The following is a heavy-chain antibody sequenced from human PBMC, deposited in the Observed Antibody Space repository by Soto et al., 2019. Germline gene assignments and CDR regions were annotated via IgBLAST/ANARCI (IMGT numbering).Heavy chain of an antibody. V-gene: IGHV3-23*01. D-gene: IGHD3-3*01. Sequence: PGGSLRLSCAASGFTFSSYAMSWVRQAPGKGLEWVSAISGSGGSTYYADSVKGRFTISRDNSKNTLYLQMNSLRAEDTAVYYCAKDPSYDFWSGYYVGGMDVWGQGTTVTVSS. CDR3: AKDPSYDFWSGYYVGGMDV. CDR2: ISGSGGST. J-gene: IGHJ6*02. CDR1: GFTFSSYA.